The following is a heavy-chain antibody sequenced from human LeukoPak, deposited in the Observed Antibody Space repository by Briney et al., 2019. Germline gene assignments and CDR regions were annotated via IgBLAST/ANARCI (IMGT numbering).Heavy chain of an antibody. J-gene: IGHJ4*02. CDR3: VRSRTGYYFDY. V-gene: IGHV3-66*02. D-gene: IGHD1-1*01. Sequence: GGSLGLSCAASGFTVSSNYMSWVRQAPGKGLEWVSVIYSGGSTYYADSVKGRFTISRDNSKNTLYLQMNSLRAEDTAVYYCVRSRTGYYFDYWGQGTLVTVSS. CDR1: GFTVSSNY. CDR2: IYSGGST.